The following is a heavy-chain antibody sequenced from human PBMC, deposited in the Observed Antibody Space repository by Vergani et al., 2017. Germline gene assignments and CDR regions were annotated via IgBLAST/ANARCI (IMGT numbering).Heavy chain of an antibody. CDR3: ARGKDNSGDYYYYYGLDV. CDR2: MFYSGTT. D-gene: IGHD3-22*01. J-gene: IGHJ6*02. V-gene: IGHV4-39*01. Sequence: QVQLQESGPGLVKPSETLSLTCTVSGGSINSRSYYWAWLRQPPGKGLEWIGMMFYSGTTYDNRSLRSRVTIFLDTSKSQFSLKVTSVTAADTAVYFCARGKDNSGDYYYYYGLDVWGQGTTATVSS. CDR1: GGSINSRSYY.